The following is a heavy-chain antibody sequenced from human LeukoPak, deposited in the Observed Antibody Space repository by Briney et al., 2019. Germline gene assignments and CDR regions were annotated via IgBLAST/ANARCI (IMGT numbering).Heavy chain of an antibody. Sequence: PSETLSLTCIVSGGSISSYYWSWIRQPPGKGLEYIGYIYYSGNTNYNPSLKNRVTISVDTSKNQFSLKLSSVTAADTAVYYCARESPTHNWFDPWGQGTLVTVSS. CDR2: IYYSGNT. CDR1: GGSISSYY. D-gene: IGHD4-17*01. CDR3: ARESPTHNWFDP. J-gene: IGHJ5*02. V-gene: IGHV4-59*01.